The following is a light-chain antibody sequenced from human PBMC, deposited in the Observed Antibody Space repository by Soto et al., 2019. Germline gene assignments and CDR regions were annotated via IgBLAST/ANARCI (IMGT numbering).Light chain of an antibody. Sequence: DVVLTQSPDSLAVSLGERATINCKSSQSVLYSSNNMNYLAWYQQKAGQPPKLLIYWASTRESGVPVRFGGRGSGTEFTLTISSLQAEDVAVYYCQQYYTTPWTFGQGTKVEIK. CDR2: WAS. V-gene: IGKV4-1*01. CDR3: QQYYTTPWT. CDR1: QSVLYSSNNMNY. J-gene: IGKJ1*01.